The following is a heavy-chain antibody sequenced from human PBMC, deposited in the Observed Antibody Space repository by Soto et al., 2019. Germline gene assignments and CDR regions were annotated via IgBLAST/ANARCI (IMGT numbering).Heavy chain of an antibody. Sequence: QVQLVEAGGGVVQPWMSLRLSCAVSGFTFRNYAMHWVRQAPGTGVEGMAVISFDGANKFYAESVKGRFTISRDDCKNTMYLEMNSLRADETAVYYCARDEYECSGRNSGFDYWGQGTLVTVSS. CDR2: ISFDGANK. J-gene: IGHJ4*02. CDR1: GFTFRNYA. V-gene: IGHV3-30-3*01. D-gene: IGHD1-26*01. CDR3: ARDEYECSGRNSGFDY.